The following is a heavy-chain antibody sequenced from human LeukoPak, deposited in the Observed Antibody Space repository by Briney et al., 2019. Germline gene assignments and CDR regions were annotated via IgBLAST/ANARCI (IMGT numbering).Heavy chain of an antibody. D-gene: IGHD2-2*01. CDR1: GFTFSSYA. CDR2: INWNGGST. Sequence: PGGSLRLSCAASGFTFSSYAMSWVRQAPGKGLEWVSGINWNGGSTGYADSVKGRFTISRDNAKNSLYLQMNSLRAEDTALYYCARAARSQLLFFDYWGQGTLVTVSS. CDR3: ARAARSQLLFFDY. J-gene: IGHJ4*02. V-gene: IGHV3-20*04.